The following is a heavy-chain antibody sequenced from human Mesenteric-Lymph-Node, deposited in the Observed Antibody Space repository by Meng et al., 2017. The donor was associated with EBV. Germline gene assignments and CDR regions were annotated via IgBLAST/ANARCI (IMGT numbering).Heavy chain of an antibody. J-gene: IGHJ4*02. Sequence: VRAEGGLIHSGGSLRLPWPASGSTVSSNYMSWVGQDTGKGLELVSVLYGGGSTYYADSVKGRFTISRDNSKNILYLQMNRLRAEDTAVYYCAREYTSSWTYFFDYWGQGTLVTVSS. D-gene: IGHD6-13*01. CDR3: AREYTSSWTYFFDY. V-gene: IGHV3-53*01. CDR2: LYGGGST. CDR1: GSTVSSNY.